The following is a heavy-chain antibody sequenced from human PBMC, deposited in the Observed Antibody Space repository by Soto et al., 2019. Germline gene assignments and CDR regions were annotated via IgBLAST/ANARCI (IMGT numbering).Heavy chain of an antibody. CDR2: INHSGST. Sequence: QVQLQQSGAGLLKPSETLSLTCAVYGGSFSGYYWSWIRQPPGKGLEWIGEINHSGSTNYNPSLKSRVTISVDTSKNQFSLKLSSVTAADTAVYYCERSPSIAAEPDNWFDPWGQGTLVTVSS. CDR3: ERSPSIAAEPDNWFDP. J-gene: IGHJ5*02. CDR1: GGSFSGYY. D-gene: IGHD6-25*01. V-gene: IGHV4-34*01.